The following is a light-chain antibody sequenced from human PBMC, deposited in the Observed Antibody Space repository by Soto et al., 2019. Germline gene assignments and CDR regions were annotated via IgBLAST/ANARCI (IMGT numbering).Light chain of an antibody. CDR1: QGISSW. V-gene: IGKV1-12*01. Sequence: TQMTQSPSSMYASVGERVAITGMASQGISSWLAWYQQKPGKAPKLLIYAASNLQSGVPSRFSGSGSGTDFTLTISSLQPEDLATYFCQQANSFPGTFGGGTKVDI. J-gene: IGKJ4*01. CDR3: QQANSFPGT. CDR2: AAS.